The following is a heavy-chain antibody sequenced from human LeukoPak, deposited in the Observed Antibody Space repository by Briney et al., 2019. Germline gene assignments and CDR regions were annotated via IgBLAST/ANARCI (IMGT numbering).Heavy chain of an antibody. V-gene: IGHV3-66*01. CDR2: IYSGGST. D-gene: IGHD5-18*01. J-gene: IGHJ4*02. CDR1: GFTVSSNY. Sequence: GGSLRLSCAASGFTVSSNYMSWVRQAPGKGLEWVSVIYSGGSTYYADSVKGRFTISRDNSKNTLYLQMNSLRAEDTAVYYCARGLRVLGYSYGYFDYWGQGTLVTVSS. CDR3: ARGLRVLGYSYGYFDY.